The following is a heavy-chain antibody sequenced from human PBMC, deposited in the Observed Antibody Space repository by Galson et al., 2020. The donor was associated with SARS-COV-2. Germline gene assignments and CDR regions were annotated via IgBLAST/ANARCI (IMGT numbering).Heavy chain of an antibody. CDR1: GYSISSGYY. V-gene: IGHV4-38-2*02. CDR3: ARDTWGALMGGYGMDV. D-gene: IGHD1-26*01. CDR2: IYHSGST. Sequence: ASETLSLTCTVSGYSISSGYYWGWIRQPPGKGLAWIGSIYHSGSTYYNPSLKSRVTISVDTSKNQFSLKLSSVTAADTAVYYCARDTWGALMGGYGMDVWGQGTTVTVSS. J-gene: IGHJ6*02.